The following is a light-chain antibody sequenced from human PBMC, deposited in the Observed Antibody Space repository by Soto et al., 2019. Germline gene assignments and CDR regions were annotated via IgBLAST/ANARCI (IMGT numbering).Light chain of an antibody. CDR3: QKYGSSFT. Sequence: EIVLTQSPGTLSLSPGERATLSCRASQSVSSNYLAWYQHKPGQGPRLLIYGASSRATGIPDRFCGSGSGTDFTLTSSRLEPEVFALYYCQKYGSSFTFGPGTKVDIK. CDR1: QSVSSNY. V-gene: IGKV3-20*01. CDR2: GAS. J-gene: IGKJ3*01.